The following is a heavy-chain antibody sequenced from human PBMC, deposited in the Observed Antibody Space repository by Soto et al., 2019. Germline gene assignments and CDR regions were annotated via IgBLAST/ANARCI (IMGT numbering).Heavy chain of an antibody. D-gene: IGHD4-17*01. CDR2: TRNKANSHTT. Sequence: EVQLVESGGGLVQPGGSLRLSCAASGFTFSDHYMDWVRQAPGKGLEWVGRTRNKANSHTTEYAASVKGRFTISRDDSKNSLYLQMNSLRAEDTAVYYCARCKTTVTIYYYYYGMDVWGQGTTVTVSS. CDR1: GFTFSDHY. J-gene: IGHJ6*02. V-gene: IGHV3-72*01. CDR3: ARCKTTVTIYYYYYGMDV.